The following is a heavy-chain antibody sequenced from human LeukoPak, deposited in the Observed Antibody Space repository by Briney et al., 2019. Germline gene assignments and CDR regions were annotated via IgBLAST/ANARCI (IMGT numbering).Heavy chain of an antibody. D-gene: IGHD3-10*01. CDR3: ARRFGELLNYMDV. CDR1: GFTLSSYA. J-gene: IGHJ6*03. V-gene: IGHV3-64*01. CDR2: ISGSGRST. Sequence: GGSLRLSCEASGFTLSSYAMHWVRQAPGKGLEYLSAISGSGRSTYYANSVKGRFTISRDSSKNTLYLQMGSLRGEDMAVYYCARRFGELLNYMDVWGKGTTVTVSS.